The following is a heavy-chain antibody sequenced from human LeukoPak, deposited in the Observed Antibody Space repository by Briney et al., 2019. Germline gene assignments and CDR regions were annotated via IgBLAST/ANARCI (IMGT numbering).Heavy chain of an antibody. D-gene: IGHD3-16*01. CDR2: INPNSGGT. J-gene: IGHJ6*02. V-gene: IGHV1-2*02. CDR1: GYTFTGYY. Sequence: ASVKVSCKASGYTFTGYYMHWVRQAPGQGLEWVGWINPNSGGTNYAQKFQGRVTMTRDTSISTAYMELSRLRSDDTAVYYCARGGLIFYYYYGMGVWGQGTTVTVSS. CDR3: ARGGLIFYYYYGMGV.